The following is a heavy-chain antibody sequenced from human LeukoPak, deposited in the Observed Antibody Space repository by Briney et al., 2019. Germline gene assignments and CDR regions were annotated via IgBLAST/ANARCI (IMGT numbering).Heavy chain of an antibody. CDR3: TRHARIAVAGTGGNDY. CDR2: IRSKANSYAT. J-gene: IGHJ4*02. CDR1: GFTFSGPA. D-gene: IGHD6-19*01. V-gene: IGHV3-73*01. Sequence: GGSLGLSCAASGFTFSGPAMHWVRQASGKGLEWVGRIRSKANSYATAYAASVKGRFTISRDDSKNTAYLQMNSLKTEDTAVYYCTRHARIAVAGTGGNDYWGQGTLVTVSS.